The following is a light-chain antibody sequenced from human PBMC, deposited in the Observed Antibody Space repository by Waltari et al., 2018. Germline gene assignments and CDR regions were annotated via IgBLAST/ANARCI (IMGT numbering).Light chain of an antibody. V-gene: IGKV4-1*01. J-gene: IGKJ5*01. CDR3: QQYYSTPIT. Sequence: DIVMTQYPDSLAVSLGERATINCKSSQSVLYSSNNKTYLAWYQQKPGQPPKLLIYWAYTRESGVPDRFSGSGSGTDFTLTISSLQAEDVAVYYCQQYYSTPITFGQGTRLEIK. CDR1: QSVLYSSNNKTY. CDR2: WAY.